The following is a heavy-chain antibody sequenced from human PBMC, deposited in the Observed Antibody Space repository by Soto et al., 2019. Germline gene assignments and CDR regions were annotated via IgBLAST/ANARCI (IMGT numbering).Heavy chain of an antibody. D-gene: IGHD6-19*01. V-gene: IGHV1-18*01. Sequence: ASVKVSCKASGYTFTTYGISWVRQAPGQGLEGMGWISAYNGNTNYAQKIQGRVTVTTDTSTSTAYMELRSLRSDETAVYYCARQQWLYYYYGMDVWGQGTTVTVSS. CDR2: ISAYNGNT. CDR1: GYTFTTYG. J-gene: IGHJ6*02. CDR3: ARQQWLYYYYGMDV.